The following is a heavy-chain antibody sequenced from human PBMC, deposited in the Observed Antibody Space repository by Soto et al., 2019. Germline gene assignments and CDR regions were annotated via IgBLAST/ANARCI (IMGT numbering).Heavy chain of an antibody. Sequence: SVTQSLPYTVSGGSSIDSSYYWGWISQTPGKGLEWIGSIYYSGSTYYNPSLKSRVTISVDTSKIQFALKLSSVTAADTAFYCCARLWRSGYNWVIDYCGQGTLVSV. J-gene: IGHJ4*02. V-gene: IGHV4-39*01. CDR3: ARLWRSGYNWVIDY. CDR1: GGSSIDSSYY. CDR2: IYYSGST. D-gene: IGHD5-12*01.